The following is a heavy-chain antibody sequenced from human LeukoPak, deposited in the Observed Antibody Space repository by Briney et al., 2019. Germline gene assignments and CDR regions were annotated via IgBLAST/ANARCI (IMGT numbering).Heavy chain of an antibody. Sequence: GGSLRLSCAASGFTFSDLYMTWIRQAPGKGLEFHAYISQSSTVTVYADSVKGRFIISRDNAKNSLYLQMDSLRAEDTALYYCTRDPRLSDFWGQGVLVTVSS. CDR3: TRDPRLSDF. CDR1: GFTFSDLY. D-gene: IGHD6-19*01. V-gene: IGHV3-11*05. CDR2: ISQSSTVT. J-gene: IGHJ4*02.